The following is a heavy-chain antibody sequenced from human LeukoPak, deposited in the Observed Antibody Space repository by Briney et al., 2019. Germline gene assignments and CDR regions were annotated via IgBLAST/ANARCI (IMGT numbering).Heavy chain of an antibody. CDR1: GDSISSYY. Sequence: SETLSLTCTVSGDSISSYYWSWIRQPPGKGLEWIGYICTSGGTNYIPSLKGRVTISIDTSKNQFSLKLSSVTAADSAVYYCARLTRLSTSPDRYYLDYWGQGTLVTVSS. D-gene: IGHD6-6*01. V-gene: IGHV4-4*09. J-gene: IGHJ4*02. CDR3: ARLTRLSTSPDRYYLDY. CDR2: ICTSGGT.